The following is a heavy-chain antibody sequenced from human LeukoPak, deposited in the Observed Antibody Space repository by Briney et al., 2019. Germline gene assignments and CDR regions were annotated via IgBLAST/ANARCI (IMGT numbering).Heavy chain of an antibody. Sequence: SETLSLTCTVSGGSISSYYWSWIRQPAGKGLEWIGRIYTSGSTNYNPSLKSRVTMSVDTSKNQFSLKLSSVTAADTAVYYCARGGDGYNDEQFDSWGQGTKVTVSS. D-gene: IGHD5-24*01. CDR1: GGSISSYY. CDR2: IYTSGST. CDR3: ARGGDGYNDEQFDS. J-gene: IGHJ4*02. V-gene: IGHV4-4*07.